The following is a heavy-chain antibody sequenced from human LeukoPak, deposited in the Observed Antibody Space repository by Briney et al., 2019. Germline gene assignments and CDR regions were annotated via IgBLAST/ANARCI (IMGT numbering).Heavy chain of an antibody. D-gene: IGHD4-17*01. CDR2: IYPGDSDT. CDR1: GYSFDSYW. V-gene: IGHV5-51*01. J-gene: IGHJ4*02. CDR3: ARGNGDYAIHPDY. Sequence: GESLKISCKGSGYSFDSYWIGWVRQMPGKGLEWMGIIYPGDSDTRYSPSFQGQVTISADKSISTAYLQWSSLRADDTAVYYCARGNGDYAIHPDYWGQGTLVTVSS.